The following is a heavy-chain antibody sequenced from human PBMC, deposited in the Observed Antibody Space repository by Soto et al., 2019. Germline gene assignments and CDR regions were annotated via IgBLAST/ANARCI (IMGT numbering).Heavy chain of an antibody. CDR3: AREPLT. J-gene: IGHJ4*02. CDR2: ISYSGST. CDR1: GGSISSGGYY. Sequence: QVQLQESGPGLVKPSQNLSLTCTFSGGSISSGGYYWNWFRQHPGKGLEWIGFISYSGSTYSSPSLRSRVTISGDTSKNQFPLKLSSVTAADTAVYYCAREPLTWGQETLVTVSS. V-gene: IGHV4-31*03.